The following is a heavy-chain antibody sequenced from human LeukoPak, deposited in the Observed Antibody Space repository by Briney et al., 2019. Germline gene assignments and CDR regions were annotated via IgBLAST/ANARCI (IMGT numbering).Heavy chain of an antibody. J-gene: IGHJ5*02. CDR1: GGSISSSSYY. CDR3: ARDLPSTVSNNWFDP. D-gene: IGHD4-11*01. V-gene: IGHV4-39*07. CDR2: IYYSGST. Sequence: SETLSLTCTVSGGSISSSSYYWGWIRQPPGKGLEWIRSIYYSGSTYYNPSLKSRVTISVDTSKNQFSLRLSSVTAADTAVYYCARDLPSTVSNNWFDPWGQGTLVTVSS.